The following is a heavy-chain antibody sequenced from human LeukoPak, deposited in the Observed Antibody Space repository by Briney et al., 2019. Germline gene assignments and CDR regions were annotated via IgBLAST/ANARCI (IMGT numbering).Heavy chain of an antibody. CDR2: ISNDGSNE. V-gene: IGHV3-30-3*01. Sequence: PGRSLRLSYAASGFTFNDYAMHWVRQAPGKGLEWVALISNDGSNEYYADSVKGRFTISRDNSENTLYLQMTSLRAEATAVYYCARGRSPDYWYFDLWGRGTLVTVSS. CDR1: GFTFNDYA. CDR3: ARGRSPDYWYFDL. J-gene: IGHJ2*01.